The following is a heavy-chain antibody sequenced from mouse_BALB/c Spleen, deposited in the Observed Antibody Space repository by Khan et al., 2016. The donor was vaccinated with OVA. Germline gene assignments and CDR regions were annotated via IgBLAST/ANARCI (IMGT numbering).Heavy chain of an antibody. J-gene: IGHJ3*01. CDR1: GYTFTDFT. CDR2: ISTYYGDV. Sequence: LQESGAELVRPGVSVKISCKGSGYTFTDFTMHWVKQSHAKSLEWIGVISTYYGDVTYNQKFMGKATMTVDKSSSTAYMELARLTSEDSAIYVGTRGGGGNRFAYWGQGTLVTVSA. CDR3: TRGGGGNRFAY. V-gene: IGHV1S137*01.